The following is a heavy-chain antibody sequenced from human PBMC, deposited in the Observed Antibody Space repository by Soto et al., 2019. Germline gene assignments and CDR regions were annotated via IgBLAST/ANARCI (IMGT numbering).Heavy chain of an antibody. Sequence: EVQLVESGGGFAQPGGSLRLSCVDSGFTFSSSWMHWVRQVPGKGPVWVSNVNDDGTSTSYADSVKGRFTISRDNAKNTLYLQMSSLTVEDTAVYHCARAGSSSSKFDSWGQGTLVTVSS. CDR1: GFTFSSSW. CDR3: ARAGSSSSKFDS. CDR2: VNDDGTST. V-gene: IGHV3-74*01. D-gene: IGHD6-6*01. J-gene: IGHJ4*02.